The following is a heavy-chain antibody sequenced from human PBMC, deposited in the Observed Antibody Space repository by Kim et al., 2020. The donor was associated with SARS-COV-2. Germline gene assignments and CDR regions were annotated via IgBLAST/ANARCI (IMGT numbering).Heavy chain of an antibody. V-gene: IGHV4-34*01. D-gene: IGHD2-21*01. CDR3: SRGLPGY. Sequence: SETLSLTCAVYGGSFSGYSWHWIRQSPGKGLEWIGQINDSGNTKYNPSLESRVTISIDTSKNQFSLKLRSVTAADTAVYFCSRGLPGYWGQGTLVTVSS. CDR1: GGSFSGYS. CDR2: INDSGNT. J-gene: IGHJ4*02.